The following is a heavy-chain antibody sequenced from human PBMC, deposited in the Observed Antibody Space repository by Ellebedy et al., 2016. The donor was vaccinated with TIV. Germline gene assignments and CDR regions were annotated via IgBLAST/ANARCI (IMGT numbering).Heavy chain of an antibody. V-gene: IGHV4-34*01. CDR1: GGSFSGYY. Sequence: SETLSLTXAVYGGSFSGYYWTWIRQSPGKGLEWIGEINHSGSTDYNPSLKSRVTISVDTSKNQFSLKLSSVTAADTAVYYCAASYPPGIDYWGQGTLVTVSS. CDR3: AASYPPGIDY. CDR2: INHSGST. D-gene: IGHD3-16*02. J-gene: IGHJ4*02.